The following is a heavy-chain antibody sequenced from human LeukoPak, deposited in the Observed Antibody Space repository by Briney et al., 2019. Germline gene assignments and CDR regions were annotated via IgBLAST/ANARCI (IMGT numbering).Heavy chain of an antibody. Sequence: GGSLRLSCAASGFTFSRYWMHWVRQAPGKGLVWVSRADYDGSDTSYADSVRGRFTISKDNAKNTLYLQMNSLSAEDTAVYYCATLAAAGTNYWGQGTLVTVSS. D-gene: IGHD6-13*01. CDR3: ATLAAAGTNY. V-gene: IGHV3-74*01. CDR1: GFTFSRYW. J-gene: IGHJ4*02. CDR2: ADYDGSDT.